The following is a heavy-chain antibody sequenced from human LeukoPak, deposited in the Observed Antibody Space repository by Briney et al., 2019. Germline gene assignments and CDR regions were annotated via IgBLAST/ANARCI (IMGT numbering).Heavy chain of an antibody. CDR1: CYTFTSYG. V-gene: IGHV1-18*01. CDR3: ASGYYDILTGYDWFDY. D-gene: IGHD3-9*01. Sequence: GASVKVSCKASCYTFTSYGISWVRQAPGQGLEWMGWISAYNGNTNYAQKLQGRVTMTTDTSTSTAYMELRSLGSDDTAVYYCASGYYDILTGYDWFDYWGQGTLVTVSS. J-gene: IGHJ4*02. CDR2: ISAYNGNT.